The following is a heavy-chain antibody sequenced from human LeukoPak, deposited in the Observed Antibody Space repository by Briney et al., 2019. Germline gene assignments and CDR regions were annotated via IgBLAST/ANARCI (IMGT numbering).Heavy chain of an antibody. D-gene: IGHD2-15*01. J-gene: IGHJ4*02. CDR1: GGSISSGGYY. Sequence: SQTLSLTCTVSGGSISSGGYYWSWIRQHPGKGLEWIGYIYYSGSTYYNPSLKSRVIISVDTSKNQFSLKLSSVTAADTAVYYCARTSIVVVVAAWGTSSYYFDYWGQGTLVTVSS. CDR3: ARTSIVVVVAAWGTSSYYFDY. V-gene: IGHV4-31*03. CDR2: IYYSGST.